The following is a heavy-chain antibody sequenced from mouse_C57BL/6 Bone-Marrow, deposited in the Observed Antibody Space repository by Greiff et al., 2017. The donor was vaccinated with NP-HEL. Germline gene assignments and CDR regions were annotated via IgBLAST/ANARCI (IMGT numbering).Heavy chain of an antibody. CDR3: AREETVVADYYAMDY. Sequence: QVQLQQPGAELVMPGASVKLSCKASGYTFTSYWMHWVKQRPGQGLEWIGEIDPSDSDTNYNQKFKGKSTFTVDKSSSTAYMQLSSLTSEDSAVYYCAREETVVADYYAMDYWGQGTSVTVSS. D-gene: IGHD1-1*01. J-gene: IGHJ4*01. V-gene: IGHV1-69*01. CDR1: GYTFTSYW. CDR2: IDPSDSDT.